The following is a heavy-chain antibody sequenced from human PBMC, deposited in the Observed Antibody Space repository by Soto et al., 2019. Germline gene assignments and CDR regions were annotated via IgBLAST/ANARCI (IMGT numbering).Heavy chain of an antibody. CDR2: IIPIFGTA. J-gene: IGHJ4*02. CDR1: GGTFSSYA. D-gene: IGHD2-8*01. CDR3: ARRWSAGVRTFHFDY. V-gene: IGHV1-69*13. Sequence: SVKVSCKASGGTFSSYAISWVRQAPGQGLEWMGGIIPIFGTANYAQKFQGRVTITADESTSTAYMELSSLRSEDTAVYYCARRWSAGVRTFHFDYWGQGTLVTVSS.